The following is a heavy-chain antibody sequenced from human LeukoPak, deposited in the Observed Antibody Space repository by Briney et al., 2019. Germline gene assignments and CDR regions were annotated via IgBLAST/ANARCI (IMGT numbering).Heavy chain of an antibody. CDR1: GGSISSSSYY. CDR2: IYYSGST. J-gene: IGHJ4*02. V-gene: IGHV4-39*07. Sequence: SETLSLTCTVSGGSISSSSYYWGWIRQPPGKGLEWIGSIYYSGSTYYNPSLKSRVTISVDTSKNQFSLKLSSVTAADTAVYYCARTAHDFWSGYNDYWGQGTLVTVSS. D-gene: IGHD3-3*01. CDR3: ARTAHDFWSGYNDY.